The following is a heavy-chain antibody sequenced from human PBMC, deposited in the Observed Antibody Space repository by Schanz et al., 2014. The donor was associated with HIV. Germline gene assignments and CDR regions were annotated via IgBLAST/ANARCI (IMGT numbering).Heavy chain of an antibody. J-gene: IGHJ3*02. V-gene: IGHV3-33*01. CDR3: AIRTPMISFGAFDI. D-gene: IGHD3-16*01. CDR1: GFTFSDYG. Sequence: QVQLVESGGGVVQPGRSLRLSCAASGFTFSDYGMHWVRQAPGKGLEWEAVIWNDGSNTFYADSVKGRFTISRDNSKKMLFLQMNRLRAEDTAVYYCAIRTPMISFGAFDIWGRGTMVTVSS. CDR2: IWNDGSNT.